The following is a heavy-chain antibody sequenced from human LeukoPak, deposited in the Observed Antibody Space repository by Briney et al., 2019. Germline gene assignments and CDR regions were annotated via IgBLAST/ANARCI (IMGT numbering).Heavy chain of an antibody. J-gene: IGHJ6*03. V-gene: IGHV1-2*02. CDR3: ARVTYYDFWSGYPLRGYYMDV. CDR1: GYTFTSYY. CDR2: INPNSGGT. D-gene: IGHD3-3*01. Sequence: ASVKVSCKASGYTFTSYYMHWVRQAPGQGLEWMGWINPNSGGTNYAQKFQGRVTMTRDTSISTAYMELSRLGSDDTAVYYCARVTYYDFWSGYPLRGYYMDVWGKGTTVTVSS.